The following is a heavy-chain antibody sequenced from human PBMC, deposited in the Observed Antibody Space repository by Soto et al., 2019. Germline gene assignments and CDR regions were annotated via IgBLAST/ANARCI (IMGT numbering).Heavy chain of an antibody. CDR1: GFTFSTYW. CDR2: INSDGSST. D-gene: IGHD2-2*01. Sequence: EVQLVESGGGLVQPGGSLRLSCAASGFTFSTYWMHWVRQAPGKGLVWVSRINSDGSSTSYADSVKGRFTISRDNAKNTLYLQMNSLRAEDTAVEYCSTLVVPAAPLSYWGQGTLVTVSS. V-gene: IGHV3-74*01. CDR3: STLVVPAAPLSY. J-gene: IGHJ4*02.